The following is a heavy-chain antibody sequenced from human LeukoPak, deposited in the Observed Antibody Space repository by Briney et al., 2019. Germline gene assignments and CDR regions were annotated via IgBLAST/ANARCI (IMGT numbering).Heavy chain of an antibody. CDR3: SNGIYDSSY. CDR2: ISRGSTIT. CDR1: GFSFSDYS. J-gene: IGHJ4*02. V-gene: IGHV3-48*04. Sequence: GGSLRLSCAASGFSFSDYSMNWVRQAPGKGLEWVSYISRGSTITYYGESVKGRFTISRDNAKTSLYLHMNNLRAEDTAVYYCSNGIYDSSYWGQGTLVTVSS. D-gene: IGHD6-6*01.